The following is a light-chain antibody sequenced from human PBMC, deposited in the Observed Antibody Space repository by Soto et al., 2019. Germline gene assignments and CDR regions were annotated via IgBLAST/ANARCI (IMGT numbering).Light chain of an antibody. CDR1: QDISVY. V-gene: IGKV1-27*01. CDR3: QKFNTAPLT. J-gene: IGKJ5*01. Sequence: DIQMTQSPSSLSASVGDRVTITCRASQDISVYLAWYQQKPGKVPKLLIYSASTLQSMVPSRFSGSGSGADFTLTISSLQHEDVATYYCQKFNTAPLTFGEGTRLEIK. CDR2: SAS.